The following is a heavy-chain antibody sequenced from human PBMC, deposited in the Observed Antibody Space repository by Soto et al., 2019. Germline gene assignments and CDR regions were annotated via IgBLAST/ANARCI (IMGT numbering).Heavy chain of an antibody. CDR3: ARESRHDYGDYYSFDY. CDR2: ISSSSRHN. D-gene: IGHD4-17*01. Sequence: EVRLVESGGGLVKPGGSLRLSCEASGFSFSSYRMNWVRQAPGKGLEWVSSISSSSRHNYTAASVKGRFTISRDNARNSVSLQMNSLRAADTGVSYCARESRHDYGDYYSFDYWGQGTLVTVSS. V-gene: IGHV3-21*01. CDR1: GFSFSSYR. J-gene: IGHJ4*02.